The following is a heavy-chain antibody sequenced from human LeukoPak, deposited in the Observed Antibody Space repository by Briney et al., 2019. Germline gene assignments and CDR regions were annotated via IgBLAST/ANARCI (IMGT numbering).Heavy chain of an antibody. J-gene: IGHJ3*02. CDR3: ARDSYCGGDCYSPSAFDI. V-gene: IGHV3-48*03. CDR1: GFTFSSYE. D-gene: IGHD2-21*02. Sequence: HAGGSPRLSCAASGFTFSSYEMNWVRQAPGKGLEWVSYISSSGSTIYYADSVKGRFTISRDNAKNSLYLQMNSLRAQDTAVYYCARDSYCGGDCYSPSAFDIWGQGTMVTVSP. CDR2: ISSSGSTI.